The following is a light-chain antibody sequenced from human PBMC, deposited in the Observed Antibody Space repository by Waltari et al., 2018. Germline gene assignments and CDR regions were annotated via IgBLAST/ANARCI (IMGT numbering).Light chain of an antibody. V-gene: IGKV3-20*01. CDR2: DAY. CDR1: QFVSSSY. J-gene: IGKJ4*01. Sequence: EIVLTQSPGTLSLSPGERATLSCRASQFVSSSYLAWYQQKPGQAPRLVMHDAYIRATGIPDRFSGSGSGTDFTLTISRLEPEDFGVYFCQQYEVSPRTFGGGTKVEIK. CDR3: QQYEVSPRT.